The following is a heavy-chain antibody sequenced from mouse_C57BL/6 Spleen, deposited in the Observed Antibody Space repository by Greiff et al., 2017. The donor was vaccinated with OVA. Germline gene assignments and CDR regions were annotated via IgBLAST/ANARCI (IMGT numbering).Heavy chain of an antibody. D-gene: IGHD2-5*01. CDR1: GYTFTSYW. V-gene: IGHV1-5*01. CDR2: IYPGNSDT. J-gene: IGHJ3*01. CDR3: TREEEDYSNSFAY. Sequence: VHVKQSGTVLARPGASVKMSCKTSGYTFTSYWMHWVKQRPGQGLEWIGAIYPGNSDTSYNQKFKGKAKLTAVTSASTAYMELSSLTNEDSAVYYCTREEEDYSNSFAYWGQGTLVTVSA.